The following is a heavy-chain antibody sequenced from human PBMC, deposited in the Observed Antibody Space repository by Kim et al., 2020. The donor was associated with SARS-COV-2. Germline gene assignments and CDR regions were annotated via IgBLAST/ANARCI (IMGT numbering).Heavy chain of an antibody. Sequence: GGSLRLSCAASGFIVSNNYMSWVRQAPGKGLEWVSSIYTDGKTYYADSVKGRFTISRDNSKNTLYLQMNSLRAEDTAVYYCVRGGGPGAYGIGGYWGQGTLVTVSS. CDR3: VRGGGPGAYGIGGY. CDR1: GFIVSNNY. D-gene: IGHD2-21*01. J-gene: IGHJ4*02. V-gene: IGHV3-53*01. CDR2: IYTDGKT.